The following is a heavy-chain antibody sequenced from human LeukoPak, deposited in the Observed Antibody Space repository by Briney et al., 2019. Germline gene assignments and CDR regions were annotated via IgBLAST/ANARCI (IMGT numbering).Heavy chain of an antibody. CDR3: ARELTVAGPSFDY. CDR2: IKQDGSEK. D-gene: IGHD6-19*01. Sequence: PGGSLRLSCAASGFTFRTYWMSWVRQAPGNGLERVANIKQDGSEKYYVDSVKGRFTISRDNAKNSLYLQMNSLRAEDTAVYYCARELTVAGPSFDYWGQGTLVTVSS. CDR1: GFTFRTYW. J-gene: IGHJ4*02. V-gene: IGHV3-7*01.